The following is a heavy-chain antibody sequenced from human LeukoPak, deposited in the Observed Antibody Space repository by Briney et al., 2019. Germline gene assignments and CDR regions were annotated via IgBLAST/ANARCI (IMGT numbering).Heavy chain of an antibody. CDR1: GFSFTDFD. Sequence: GGSLRLSCIASGFSFTDFDMIWVRQAPGKGLEWVSHTTHSGITTHYADSVKGRFTISRDNSKSTLYLQMNSLRAEDTAVYYCAKPVTGSIFDYWGRGTLVTVSS. V-gene: IGHV3-23*01. D-gene: IGHD6-19*01. J-gene: IGHJ4*02. CDR2: TTHSGITT. CDR3: AKPVTGSIFDY.